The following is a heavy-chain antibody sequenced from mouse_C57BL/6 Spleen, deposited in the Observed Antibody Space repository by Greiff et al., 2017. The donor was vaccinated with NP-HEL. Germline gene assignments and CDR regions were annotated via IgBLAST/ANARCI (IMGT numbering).Heavy chain of an antibody. CDR1: GYTFTDYE. CDR2: IDPETGGT. D-gene: IGHD1-1*01. CDR3: TRYYYGSPDY. V-gene: IGHV1-15*01. Sequence: VQLQQSGAELVRPGASVTLSCKASGYTFTDYEMHWVKQTPVHGLEWIGAIDPETGGTAYNQKFKGKAILTADKSSSTAYMELRSLTSEDSAVYYCTRYYYGSPDYWGQGTTLTVSS. J-gene: IGHJ2*01.